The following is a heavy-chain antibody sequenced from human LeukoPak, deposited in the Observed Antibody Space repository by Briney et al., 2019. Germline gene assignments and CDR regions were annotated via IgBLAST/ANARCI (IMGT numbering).Heavy chain of an antibody. D-gene: IGHD2-8*01. CDR1: AGTFSSYA. J-gene: IGHJ4*02. Sequence: SVKVSCKASAGTFSSYAISWVRQAPGQGLEWMGGIIPIFGTANYAHNFHGRVTITADGSMSTAYMELSSLRSEDTAVYYCATGQGEYCTNGVCPRFDYWGQGTLVTVSS. V-gene: IGHV1-69*13. CDR2: IIPIFGTA. CDR3: ATGQGEYCTNGVCPRFDY.